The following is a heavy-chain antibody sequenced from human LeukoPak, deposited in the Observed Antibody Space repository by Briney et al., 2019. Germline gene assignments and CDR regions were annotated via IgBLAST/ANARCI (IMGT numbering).Heavy chain of an antibody. D-gene: IGHD6-6*01. J-gene: IGHJ4*02. CDR3: AKNYRHSSSSLYFDY. Sequence: GGSLRLSCAASGFTFSSYGMHWVRQAPGKGLEWVAFIRYDGSNKYYADSVKGRFTISRDNSKNTLYLQMNSLRAEDTAVYYCAKNYRHSSSSLYFDYWGQGTLVTVPS. V-gene: IGHV3-30*02. CDR1: GFTFSSYG. CDR2: IRYDGSNK.